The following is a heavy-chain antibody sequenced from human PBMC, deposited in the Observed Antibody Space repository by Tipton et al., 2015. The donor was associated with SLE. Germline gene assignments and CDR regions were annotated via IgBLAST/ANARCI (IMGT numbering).Heavy chain of an antibody. CDR1: DGSLSNYY. J-gene: IGHJ3*01. CDR3: TRGPVGSGYYSSSDAFDF. CDR2: ITRRGKT. Sequence: TLSLTCAVHDGSLSNYYWSWFRRPPGRGLEWIGEITRRGKTNYNPSLKSRVTISVDTSKNQFSLKLSSVTAADTAVYFCTRGPVGSGYYSSSDAFDFWGQGTMVTVSS. D-gene: IGHD3-22*01. V-gene: IGHV4-34*01.